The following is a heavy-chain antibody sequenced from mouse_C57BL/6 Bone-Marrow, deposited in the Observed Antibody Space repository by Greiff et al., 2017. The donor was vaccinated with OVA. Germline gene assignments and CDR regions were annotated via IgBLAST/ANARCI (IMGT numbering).Heavy chain of an antibody. D-gene: IGHD3-3*01. V-gene: IGHV1-81*01. J-gene: IGHJ3*01. Sequence: QVQLKQSGAELARPGASVKLSCKASGYTFTSYGISWVKQRTGQGLEWIGEIYPRSGNTYYNEKFKGKATLTADKSSSTAYMELRSLTSEDSAVYFCAGEGRAYWGQGTLVTVSA. CDR1: GYTFTSYG. CDR2: IYPRSGNT. CDR3: AGEGRAY.